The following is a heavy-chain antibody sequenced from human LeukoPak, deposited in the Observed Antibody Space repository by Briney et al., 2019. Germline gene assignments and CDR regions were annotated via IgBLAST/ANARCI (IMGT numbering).Heavy chain of an antibody. Sequence: SETLSLTCNVSGGSISSDSYYWGWIRQPPGKGLEWVGNIYYNGNAYYNPSLKSRLTISVDTSKNQFSLNLSSVTAADTAVYYCARPISSSWYGGFDYWGQGTLVTVSS. CDR1: GGSISSDSYY. CDR3: ARPISSSWYGGFDY. V-gene: IGHV4-39*01. D-gene: IGHD6-13*01. CDR2: IYYNGNA. J-gene: IGHJ4*02.